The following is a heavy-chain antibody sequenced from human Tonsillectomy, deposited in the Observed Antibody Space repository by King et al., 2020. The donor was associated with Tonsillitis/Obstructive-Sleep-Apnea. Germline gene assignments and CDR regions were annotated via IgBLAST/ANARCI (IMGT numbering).Heavy chain of an antibody. J-gene: IGHJ4*02. CDR2: INPSGGST. Sequence: VQLVESGAEVKTPGASVKVSCKASGYTFTRYYIHWVRQARGQGLEWMGIINPSGGSTTYAQKFQDRVTMTRATSASTVYLGLSSLRSEDTAVYYCARDDVVGRYIDSWGQGTLVTVSS. CDR3: ARDDVVGRYIDS. V-gene: IGHV1-46*01. CDR1: GYTFTRYY. D-gene: IGHD1-14*01.